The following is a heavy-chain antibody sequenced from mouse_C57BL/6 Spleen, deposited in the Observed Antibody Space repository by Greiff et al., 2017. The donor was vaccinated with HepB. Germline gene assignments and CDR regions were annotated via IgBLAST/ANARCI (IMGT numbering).Heavy chain of an antibody. Sequence: QVQLQQSGAELVMPGASVKLSCKASGYTFTSYWMHWVKQRPGQGLEWIGEIDPSDSYTNYNQKFKGKSTLTVDKSSSTAYMQLSSLTSEDSAVYYCARPHYYGIAMDYWGQGTSVTVSS. D-gene: IGHD1-1*01. CDR2: IDPSDSYT. V-gene: IGHV1-69*01. CDR1: GYTFTSYW. CDR3: ARPHYYGIAMDY. J-gene: IGHJ4*01.